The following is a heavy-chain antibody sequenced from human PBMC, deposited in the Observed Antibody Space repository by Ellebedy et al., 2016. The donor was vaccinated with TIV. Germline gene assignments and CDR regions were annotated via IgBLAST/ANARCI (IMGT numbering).Heavy chain of an antibody. V-gene: IGHV4-34*01. Sequence: MPSETLSLTCAVYGGSFSGYYWSWIRQPPGEGLEWIGEINHSGSTNYNPSLKSRVTISVDTSKNQFSLKLSSVTAADTAVYYCASELYSSSWYGSRVYWGQGTLVTVSS. CDR2: INHSGST. CDR3: ASELYSSSWYGSRVY. CDR1: GGSFSGYY. D-gene: IGHD6-13*01. J-gene: IGHJ4*02.